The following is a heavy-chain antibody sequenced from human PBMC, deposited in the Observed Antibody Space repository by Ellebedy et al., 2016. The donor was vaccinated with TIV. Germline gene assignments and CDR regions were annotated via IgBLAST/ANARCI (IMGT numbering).Heavy chain of an antibody. V-gene: IGHV4-34*01. CDR1: GGSFSGYY. CDR2: SNHGGNT. D-gene: IGHD3-22*01. CDR3: ARGRQYYDSSGYYLDY. J-gene: IGHJ4*02. Sequence: SETLSLXCAVYGGSFSGYYWTWVRQPPGKGLEWIGESNHGGNTNYKPSPKSRVTLSVDTSKNQFSLRLNSVTAADTAVYFCARGRQYYDSSGYYLDYWGQGTRVTVSS.